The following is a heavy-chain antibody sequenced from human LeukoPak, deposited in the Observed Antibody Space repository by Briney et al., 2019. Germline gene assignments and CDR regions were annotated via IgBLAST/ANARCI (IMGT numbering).Heavy chain of an antibody. Sequence: PGGSLRLSCSASGFTFSSYAMHWVRQAPGKGLEYASAISSNGGSTYYADSVKGRFTISRDNSKNTLYLQMSSLRAEDTAVYYCVPLPGVRGDDWGQGTLVTVSS. J-gene: IGHJ4*02. CDR2: ISSNGGST. CDR3: VPLPGVRGDD. CDR1: GFTFSSYA. V-gene: IGHV3-64D*06. D-gene: IGHD3-10*01.